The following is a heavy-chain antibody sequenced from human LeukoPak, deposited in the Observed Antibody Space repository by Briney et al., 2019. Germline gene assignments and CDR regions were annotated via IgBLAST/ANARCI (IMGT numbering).Heavy chain of an antibody. CDR3: ARAPKRWLQVEYYGMDV. CDR1: GGTFSSYA. Sequence: SVKVSCKASGGTFSSYAISWVRQAPGQGLEWMGRIIPILGIANYAQKFQGRVTITADKSTSTAYMELSSLRSEDTAVYYCARAPKRWLQVEYYGMDVWGQGTTVTVSS. CDR2: IIPILGIA. V-gene: IGHV1-69*04. J-gene: IGHJ6*02. D-gene: IGHD5-24*01.